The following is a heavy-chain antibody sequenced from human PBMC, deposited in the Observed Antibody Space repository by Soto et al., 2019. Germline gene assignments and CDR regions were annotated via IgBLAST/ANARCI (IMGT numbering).Heavy chain of an antibody. V-gene: IGHV1-69*02. D-gene: IGHD1-26*01. CDR2: IIPVLGIA. CDR3: ARGSGGGFDD. CDR1: GGTFSTYI. J-gene: IGHJ4*02. Sequence: QVQLVQSGAEVKKPGSSVKVSCKASGGTFSTYIINGLRQAPGQGLEWMGRIIPVLGIANYAQKFQGRVTITADKSTGTADMDLSSLRSEDTAIYYCARGSGGGFDDWGQGTLVTVSS.